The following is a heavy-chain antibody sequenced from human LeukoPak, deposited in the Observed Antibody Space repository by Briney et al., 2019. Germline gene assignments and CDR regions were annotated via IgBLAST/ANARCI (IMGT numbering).Heavy chain of an antibody. V-gene: IGHV3-21*01. CDR2: ISSSSSYI. CDR1: GFSFSNYG. Sequence: GGSLRLSCAASGFSFSNYGMNWVRQAPGKGLEGVSSISSSSSYIYYADSVKGRFTISRDNAKNSLYLQMNSLRAEDTAVYYCARGKYHDILTGTDYWGQGTLVTVSS. J-gene: IGHJ4*02. CDR3: ARGKYHDILTGTDY. D-gene: IGHD3-9*01.